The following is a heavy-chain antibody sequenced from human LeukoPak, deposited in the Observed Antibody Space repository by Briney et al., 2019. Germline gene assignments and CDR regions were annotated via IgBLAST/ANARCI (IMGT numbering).Heavy chain of an antibody. CDR1: GFTFSTYW. CDR2: IKQDGTEK. D-gene: IGHD3-10*01. CDR3: AKVAKYYYGSETYYFFEH. J-gene: IGHJ4*02. Sequence: GGSLRLSCAASGFTFSTYWMSWVRQAPGKGLEWVANIKQDGTEKYYVDSVKGRFTISRDNAKNSLYLQMNSLRVEDTAVYYCAKVAKYYYGSETYYFFEHWGQGTPVTASS. V-gene: IGHV3-7*01.